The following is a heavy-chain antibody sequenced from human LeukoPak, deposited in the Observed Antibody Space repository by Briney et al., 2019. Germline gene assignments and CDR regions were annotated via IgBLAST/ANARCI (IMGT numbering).Heavy chain of an antibody. D-gene: IGHD1-26*01. V-gene: IGHV1-18*01. Sequence: ASVKVSCKASGYTFTSYGISWVRQAPGQGLEWMGWISAYNGNTNYAQKFQERVTITRDMSTSTAYMELSSLRSEDTAVYYCAAAPIVGATYDFDYWGQGTLVTVSS. CDR2: ISAYNGNT. CDR1: GYTFTSYG. CDR3: AAAPIVGATYDFDY. J-gene: IGHJ4*02.